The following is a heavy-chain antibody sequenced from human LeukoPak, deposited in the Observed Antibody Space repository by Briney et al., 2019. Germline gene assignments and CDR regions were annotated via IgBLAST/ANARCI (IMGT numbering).Heavy chain of an antibody. D-gene: IGHD3-22*01. J-gene: IGHJ4*02. Sequence: GGSLRLSCAASGFTLSDYYMSWIRQAPGKGLEWVSYISSSGNTIYYADSVKGRFTISRDNAKNSLYLQMNSLRAEDTAVYYCARDPHYDSSGYLGYWGRGTLVTVSS. CDR3: ARDPHYDSSGYLGY. V-gene: IGHV3-11*01. CDR1: GFTLSDYY. CDR2: ISSSGNTI.